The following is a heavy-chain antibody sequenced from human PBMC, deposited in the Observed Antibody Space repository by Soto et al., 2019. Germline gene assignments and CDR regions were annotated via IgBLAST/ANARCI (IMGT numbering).Heavy chain of an antibody. CDR1: GFTFSNYG. Sequence: GGSLRLSCSASGFTFSNYGMHWVRQAPGKGLEWVAVISNDGSNKNHADSVKGRFTISRDNSKNTLYLQMNSLRAEDTAVYYCAKNPGYYYDSTGYNLDYWGQGTLVTVS. J-gene: IGHJ4*02. V-gene: IGHV3-30*18. D-gene: IGHD3-22*01. CDR2: ISNDGSNK. CDR3: AKNPGYYYDSTGYNLDY.